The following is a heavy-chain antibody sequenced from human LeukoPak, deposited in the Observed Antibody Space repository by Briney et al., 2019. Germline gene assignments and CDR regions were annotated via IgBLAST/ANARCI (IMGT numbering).Heavy chain of an antibody. D-gene: IGHD3-10*01. CDR1: GGTFSSYA. J-gene: IGHJ6*03. Sequence: SVKVSCKASGGTFSSYAISWVRQAPGQGLEWMGGIIPIFGTANYAQKFQGRVTITTDESTSTAYMELSSLRSDDTAVYYCASASPRYREIWFGESPPNYYYYMDVWGKGTTVTVSS. V-gene: IGHV1-69*05. CDR3: ASASPRYREIWFGESPPNYYYYMDV. CDR2: IIPIFGTA.